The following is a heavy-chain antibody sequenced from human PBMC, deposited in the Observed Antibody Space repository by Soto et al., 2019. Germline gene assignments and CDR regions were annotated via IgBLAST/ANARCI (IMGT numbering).Heavy chain of an antibody. D-gene: IGHD1-1*01. Sequence: EVQLLESGGKVVQPGGSMTLSCAASGFTFSTYAMAWFRQAPVKGLEWASGASASGLHTDYGDTEKGRFYISRANSNNTVSLQMNGLRAADTALYYFAKDGPSRNSGYFFDYWGQGTQVNVSS. CDR3: AKDGPSRNSGYFFDY. J-gene: IGHJ4*02. CDR2: ASASGLHT. CDR1: GFTFSTYA. V-gene: IGHV3-23*01.